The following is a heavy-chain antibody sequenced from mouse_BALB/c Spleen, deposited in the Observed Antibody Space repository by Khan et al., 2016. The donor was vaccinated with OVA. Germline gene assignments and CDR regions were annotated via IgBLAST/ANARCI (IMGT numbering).Heavy chain of an antibody. CDR3: ARIKKIVATYFDY. CDR1: GYTFTSYW. Sequence: QVQLQQPGAELVKAGASVKMSCKASGYTFTSYWMHWVKQRLGQGLEWFAETNPTNGRTYYTEKFKSKATLTVDKSSSTAYMLLSGPTFEDSAVYYCARIKKIVATYFDYWGQGTTRTVSS. J-gene: IGHJ2*01. CDR2: TNPTNGRT. V-gene: IGHV1S81*02. D-gene: IGHD1-1*01.